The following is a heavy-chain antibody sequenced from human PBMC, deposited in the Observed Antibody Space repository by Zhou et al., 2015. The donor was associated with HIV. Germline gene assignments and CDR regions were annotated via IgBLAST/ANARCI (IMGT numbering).Heavy chain of an antibody. CDR2: IIPIFGTA. V-gene: IGHV1-69*01. Sequence: QVQLVQSGAEVKKPGSSVKVSCKASGGTFSSYAISWVRQAPGQGLEWMGGIIPIFGTANYAQKFQGRVTITADESTSTAYMELSSLRSEDTAVYYCARVYSDTSGYYYYDAFDIWGQGTMVTVSS. J-gene: IGHJ3*02. D-gene: IGHD3-22*01. CDR3: ARVYSDTSGYYYYDAFDI. CDR1: GGTFSSYA.